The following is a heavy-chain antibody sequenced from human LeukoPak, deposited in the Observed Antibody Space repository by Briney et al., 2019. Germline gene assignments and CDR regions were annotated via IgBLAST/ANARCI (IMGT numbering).Heavy chain of an antibody. CDR2: ISPNSGGT. V-gene: IGHV1-2*02. D-gene: IGHD1-14*01. CDR3: ARESVPRRFDP. CDR1: GGTFNTYA. J-gene: IGHJ5*02. Sequence: GASETVSCKASGGTFNTYAITWVRQAPGQGLEWMGWISPNSGGTNYAQKFQGRVTMTRDTSISTAYMELSRLRSDDTAVYYCARESVPRRFDPWGPGSLASVSS.